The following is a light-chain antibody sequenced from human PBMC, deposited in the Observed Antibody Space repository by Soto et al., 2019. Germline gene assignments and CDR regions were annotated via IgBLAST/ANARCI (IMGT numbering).Light chain of an antibody. V-gene: IGKV1-9*01. CDR1: QGINSY. Sequence: DIQLTQSPSFLSASVGDRVTITCRASQGINSYLDCYQQRPGKAPQLLIFLASTLQSGVPSRFSGSGSGTVFTLTISSLQPEDFATYYCQQLKSYPLTFGQGTKVDIK. CDR2: LAS. CDR3: QQLKSYPLT. J-gene: IGKJ1*01.